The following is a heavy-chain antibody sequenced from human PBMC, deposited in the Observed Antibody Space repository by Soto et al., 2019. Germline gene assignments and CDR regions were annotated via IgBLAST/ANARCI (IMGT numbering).Heavy chain of an antibody. Sequence: SETLSLTCTVSGGSISSGGYYWTWIRQHPGKGLEWIGYIYYSGSTYYNPSLKSRLTISVDTSKNQFSLKLSSVTAADTAVYYCARRRLLAATPVAFDIWGQGTMVTVSS. D-gene: IGHD2-15*01. J-gene: IGHJ3*02. CDR1: GGSISSGGYY. CDR3: ARRRLLAATPVAFDI. CDR2: IYYSGST. V-gene: IGHV4-31*03.